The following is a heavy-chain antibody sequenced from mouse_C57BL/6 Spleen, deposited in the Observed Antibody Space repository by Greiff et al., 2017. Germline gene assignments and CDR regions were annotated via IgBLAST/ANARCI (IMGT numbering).Heavy chain of an antibody. V-gene: IGHV5-4*03. J-gene: IGHJ4*01. CDR2: ISDGGSYT. CDR3: ARLGNAMDY. CDR1: GFTFSSYA. D-gene: IGHD4-1*01. Sequence: EVMLVESGGGLVKPGASLKLSCAASGFTFSSYAMSWVRQTPEKRLEWVATISDGGSYTYYPYKVKGRFTISTDNAKNNLYLRMSHLKSEDTARYYCARLGNAMDYWGQGTSVTVSS.